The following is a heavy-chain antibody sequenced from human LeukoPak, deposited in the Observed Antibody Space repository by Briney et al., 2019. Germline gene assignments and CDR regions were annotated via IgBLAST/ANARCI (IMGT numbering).Heavy chain of an antibody. CDR2: ISWNSASV. Sequence: GRPLRLSCEASGFTFDDYGMHWVRQAPGKGLEWVSTISWNSASVGYVDSVKGRFTISRDNAKKTLYLQMNSLRPEDTALYYCAKDYGYSSSWYDYWGQGTLVTVSS. D-gene: IGHD6-13*01. CDR3: AKDYGYSSSWYDY. V-gene: IGHV3-9*01. J-gene: IGHJ4*02. CDR1: GFTFDDYG.